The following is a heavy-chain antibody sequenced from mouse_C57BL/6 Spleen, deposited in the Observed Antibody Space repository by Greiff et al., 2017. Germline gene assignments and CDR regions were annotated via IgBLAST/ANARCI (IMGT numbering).Heavy chain of an antibody. CDR2: FDPNSGGT. D-gene: IGHD1-1*01. CDR1: GYTFTSYW. Sequence: QVQLQQPGAELVKPGASVKLSCKASGYTFTSYWMHWVKQRPGRGLEWIGRFDPNSGGTKYNEKFKSKATLTVDKPSSTAYMQLSSLTSEDSAVYYYARWGIYCPNFDVWGTGTTVTVSS. CDR3: ARWGIYCPNFDV. J-gene: IGHJ1*03. V-gene: IGHV1-72*01.